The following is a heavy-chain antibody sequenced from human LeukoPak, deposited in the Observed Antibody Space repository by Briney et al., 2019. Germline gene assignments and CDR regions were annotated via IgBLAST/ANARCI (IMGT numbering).Heavy chain of an antibody. D-gene: IGHD3-3*01. CDR3: ARYTVPDYDFWSGYRFDP. V-gene: IGHV4-34*01. J-gene: IGHJ5*02. CDR1: GGSFSGYY. Sequence: SETLPLTCAVYGGSFSGYYWSWIRQPPGKGLEWIGEINHSGSTNYNPSLKSRVTTSVDTSKNQFSLKLSSVTAADTAVYYCARYTVPDYDFWSGYRFDPWGQGTLVTVSS. CDR2: INHSGST.